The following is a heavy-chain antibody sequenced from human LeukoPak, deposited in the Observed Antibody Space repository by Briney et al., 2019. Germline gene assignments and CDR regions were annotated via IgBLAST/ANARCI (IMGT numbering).Heavy chain of an antibody. CDR2: ISGYNGDI. CDR3: AGFSVFGADTSPRYNSGMDV. D-gene: IGHD3-16*01. CDR1: GYNLRSHG. V-gene: IGHV1-18*01. Sequence: ASVKVSCKASGYNLRSHGITWVRQARGQGLEWMGWISGYNGDIKEAQKFQGRLTMTTETSTSTAYMELRSLRSDDTAVYYCAGFSVFGADTSPRYNSGMDVWGQGTTVIVPS. J-gene: IGHJ6*02.